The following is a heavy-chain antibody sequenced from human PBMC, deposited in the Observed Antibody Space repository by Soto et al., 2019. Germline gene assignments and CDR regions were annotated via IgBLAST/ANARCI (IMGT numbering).Heavy chain of an antibody. CDR3: ARGHGSGRDYFDY. J-gene: IGHJ4*02. V-gene: IGHV3-7*01. CDR2: IKQDGSEK. CDR1: GFPFSSYW. D-gene: IGHD3-10*01. Sequence: GGSLRLSCAASGFPFSSYWMSWVRQAPGKGLEWVANIKQDGSEKYYVDSVKGRFTISRDNAKNSLYLQMNSLRAEDTAVYYCARGHGSGRDYFDYWGQGTLVTVSS.